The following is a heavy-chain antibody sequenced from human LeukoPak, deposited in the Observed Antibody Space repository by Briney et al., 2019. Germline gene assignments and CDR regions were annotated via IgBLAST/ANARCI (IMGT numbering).Heavy chain of an antibody. V-gene: IGHV1-69*05. D-gene: IGHD4-17*01. CDR3: AINYGYYRSWFDP. CDR2: IIPIFGTA. Sequence: SVKVSCKASGGTFSSYAISWVRQAPGQGLEWMGGIIPIFGTANYAQKFQGRVTITTDESTSTAYMELSSLRSEDTAVCYCAINYGYYRSWFDPWGQGTLVTVSS. J-gene: IGHJ5*02. CDR1: GGTFSSYA.